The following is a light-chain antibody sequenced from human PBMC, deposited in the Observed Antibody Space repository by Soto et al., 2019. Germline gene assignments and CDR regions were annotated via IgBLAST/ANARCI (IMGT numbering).Light chain of an antibody. V-gene: IGLV7-43*01. J-gene: IGLJ3*02. CDR2: STS. CDR1: TGAVTSGHY. CDR3: LLYYAGAWV. Sequence: QTVVAQESSLTVSPGGTVTLTCASSTGAVTSGHYPNWFQQKPGHAPRALIYSTSHRHSWTPARFSGSLLGGKAALTLSGVAPEDEAEYSCLLYYAGAWVFGGGTKLTVL.